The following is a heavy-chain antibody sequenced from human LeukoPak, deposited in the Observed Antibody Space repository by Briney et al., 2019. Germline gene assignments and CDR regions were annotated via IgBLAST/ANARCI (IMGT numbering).Heavy chain of an antibody. CDR1: GFTFSSYE. V-gene: IGHV3-48*03. D-gene: IGHD5-12*01. J-gene: IGHJ6*02. Sequence: PGGSLRLSCAASGFTFSSYEMNWVRQAPGKGLEWVSYISRSGNLIYYADSVKGRFTISRDNAKNSLFLQINSLRAEDTAVYYCARGPRAWLDVWGQGTTVTVSS. CDR3: ARGPRAWLDV. CDR2: ISRSGNLI.